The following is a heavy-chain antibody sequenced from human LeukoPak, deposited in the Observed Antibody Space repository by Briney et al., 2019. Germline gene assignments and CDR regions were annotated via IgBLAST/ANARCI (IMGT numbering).Heavy chain of an antibody. Sequence: GGSLRLSCTASGFTFTSYAMSWVRQAPGKGLEWVSTISGSGGNTYYADFVKGRFTISRDNPKNTVYLQMNSLRADDTALYYCAKEGFGDWGQGTLVTVSS. CDR3: AKEGFGD. J-gene: IGHJ4*02. CDR1: GFTFTSYA. CDR2: ISGSGGNT. D-gene: IGHD3-10*01. V-gene: IGHV3-23*01.